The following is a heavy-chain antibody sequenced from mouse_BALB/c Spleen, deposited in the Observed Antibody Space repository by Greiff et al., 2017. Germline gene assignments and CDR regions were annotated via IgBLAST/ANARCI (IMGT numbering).Heavy chain of an antibody. CDR3: ARGITTATDYYAMDY. V-gene: IGHV1-14*01. Sequence: VQLKQSGPELVKPGASVKMSCKASGYTFTSYVMHWVKQKPGQGLEWIGYINPYNDGTKYNEKFKGKATLTSDKSSSTAYMELSSLTSEDSAVYYCARGITTATDYYAMDYWGQGTSVTVSS. CDR1: GYTFTSYV. J-gene: IGHJ4*01. D-gene: IGHD1-2*01. CDR2: INPYNDGT.